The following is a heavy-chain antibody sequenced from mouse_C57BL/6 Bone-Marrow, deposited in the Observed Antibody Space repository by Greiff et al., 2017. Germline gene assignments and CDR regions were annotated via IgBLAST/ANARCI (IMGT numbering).Heavy chain of an antibody. J-gene: IGHJ1*03. Sequence: VQLQQPGAELVMPGASVKLSCKASGYTFTSYWMHWVKPRPGQGLEWIGAIDPSDSYTNYNQKFKGKSTLTVDKSSSTAYMQISSLTSEDSAVYYWATPYYDGSSYWYFDVWGTGTTVTVSS. CDR2: IDPSDSYT. CDR1: GYTFTSYW. V-gene: IGHV1-69*01. D-gene: IGHD1-1*01. CDR3: ATPYYDGSSYWYFDV.